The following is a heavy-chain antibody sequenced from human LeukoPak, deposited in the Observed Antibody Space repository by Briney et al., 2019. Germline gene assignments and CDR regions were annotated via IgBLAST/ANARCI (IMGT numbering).Heavy chain of an antibody. J-gene: IGHJ4*02. CDR1: GFTFRNYA. D-gene: IGHD6-19*01. Sequence: PGGSLRLSCAASGFTFRNYAMTWVRQAPGKGLEWVSGIRNNGDSTDYSDSVKGRFTISRDNSKNTLYLQMNSLGAEDTAVYYCAKDQRYSSGWYDYWGQGTLVTVSS. V-gene: IGHV3-23*01. CDR3: AKDQRYSSGWYDY. CDR2: IRNNGDST.